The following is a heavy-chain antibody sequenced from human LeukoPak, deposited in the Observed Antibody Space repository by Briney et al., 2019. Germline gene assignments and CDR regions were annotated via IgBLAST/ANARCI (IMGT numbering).Heavy chain of an antibody. CDR3: ARDLNYYDSSGYLDY. J-gene: IGHJ4*02. Sequence: GGSLRLSCAASGFTFSSYSMNWVRQAPGKGLEWVSSISSSSSYIYYADSVKGRFTISRDNAKNSLYLQMNSLRAEDTAVYYCARDLNYYDSSGYLDYWGQGTLVTVSS. CDR1: GFTFSSYS. CDR2: ISSSSSYI. V-gene: IGHV3-21*01. D-gene: IGHD3-22*01.